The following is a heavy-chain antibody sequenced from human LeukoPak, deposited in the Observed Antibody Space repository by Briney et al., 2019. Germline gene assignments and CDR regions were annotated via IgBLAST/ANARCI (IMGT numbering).Heavy chain of an antibody. V-gene: IGHV1-18*01. CDR2: ISAYNGNT. CDR3: ASNVPAAPPGAFDI. Sequence: ASVKVSCKASGYTFTSYGISWVRQAPGQGLEWMGWISAYNGNTNYAQKLQGRVTMTTDTSTSTAYMELSSLRSEDTAVYYCASNVPAAPPGAFDIWGQGTMVTVSS. D-gene: IGHD2-2*01. CDR1: GYTFTSYG. J-gene: IGHJ3*02.